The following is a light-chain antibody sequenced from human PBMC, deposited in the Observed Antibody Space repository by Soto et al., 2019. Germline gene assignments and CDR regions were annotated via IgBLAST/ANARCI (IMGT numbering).Light chain of an antibody. CDR3: QQYLHTPRT. CDR2: WAS. V-gene: IGKV4-1*01. J-gene: IGKJ1*01. CDR1: QSVLYSLNNKNY. Sequence: DAVMTQSPDFLAASLGERATINCKSSQSVLYSLNNKNYLAWYQQKPGQSPKLLIYWASTLESGVPDRFSGSWSGTDFTLTINNLQAEDVAIYYCQQYLHTPRTFGQGTKVEIK.